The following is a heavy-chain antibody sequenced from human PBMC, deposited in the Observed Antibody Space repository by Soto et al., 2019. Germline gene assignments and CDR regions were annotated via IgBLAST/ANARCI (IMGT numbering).Heavy chain of an antibody. CDR2: VSYSGDTT. V-gene: IGHV3-23*01. D-gene: IGHD2-15*01. Sequence: EVQLLESGGGLVQPGGSLRLSCAASGFSFSTYAMTWVRQAPGKGLEWVSVVSYSGDTTYYAESVKARFTISRDNSKNTLYLQMNSLRGDDTAVYYCAKVYGSGSRAYYCGMDVWGQGTTVTVSS. CDR1: GFSFSTYA. J-gene: IGHJ6*02. CDR3: AKVYGSGSRAYYCGMDV.